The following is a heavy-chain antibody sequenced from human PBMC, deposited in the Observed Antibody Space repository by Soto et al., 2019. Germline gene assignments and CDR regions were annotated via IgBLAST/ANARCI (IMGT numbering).Heavy chain of an antibody. V-gene: IGHV1-2*02. CDR3: VRDGLVSSARYYFDY. J-gene: IGHJ4*02. CDR2: INPKSGGT. D-gene: IGHD6-13*01. Sequence: ASVKVSCKAPRDTFTSYYVRWVRQAPGQGLEWMGWINPKSGGTNIAQRFKGRVNMTRDMSISTVYMEMNRLKSDDTAVYYCVRDGLVSSARYYFDYWGQGTLVTVSS. CDR1: RDTFTSYY.